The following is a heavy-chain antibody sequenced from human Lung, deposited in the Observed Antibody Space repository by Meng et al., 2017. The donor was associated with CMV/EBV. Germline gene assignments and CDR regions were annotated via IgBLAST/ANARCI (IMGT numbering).Heavy chain of an antibody. CDR2: INKDGSFT. J-gene: IGHJ4*02. Sequence: GGSLRLSCVASGFTLSRYWMHWVRQVPGKGLVWVSRINKDGSFTTHADSVEGRFTISRDNAKNTLFLQMSSLRAEDTAVYYCTRDLAGRDDYWGPGTLVTVSS. CDR1: GFTLSRYW. D-gene: IGHD3-10*01. V-gene: IGHV3-74*01. CDR3: TRDLAGRDDY.